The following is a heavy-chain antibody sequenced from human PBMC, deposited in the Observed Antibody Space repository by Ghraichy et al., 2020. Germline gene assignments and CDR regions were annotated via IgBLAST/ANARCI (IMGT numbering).Heavy chain of an antibody. V-gene: IGHV4-34*01. CDR1: GGSFSGYY. Sequence: SETLSLTCAVYGGSFSGYYWSWIRQPPGKGLEWIGEINHSGSTNYNPSLKSRVTISVDTSKNQFSLKLSSVTAADTAVYYCARDGERSSTVVTPRGESNFDYWGQGTLVTVSS. CDR2: INHSGST. J-gene: IGHJ4*02. D-gene: IGHD4-23*01. CDR3: ARDGERSSTVVTPRGESNFDY.